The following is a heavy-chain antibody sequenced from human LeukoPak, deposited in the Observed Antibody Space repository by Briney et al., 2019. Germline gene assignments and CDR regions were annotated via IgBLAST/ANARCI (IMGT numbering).Heavy chain of an antibody. D-gene: IGHD3-3*01. Sequence: PSETLSLTCAVYGGSFGGYDWSWIRQPPGKGLEWIGEINHSGSTSYNPSLKSRVTISVDTSKNQFSLKLSSVTAADTAVYYCARVPLRYDFWSGYSNWFDPWGQGTLVTVSS. CDR1: GGSFGGYD. CDR3: ARVPLRYDFWSGYSNWFDP. J-gene: IGHJ5*02. V-gene: IGHV4-34*01. CDR2: INHSGST.